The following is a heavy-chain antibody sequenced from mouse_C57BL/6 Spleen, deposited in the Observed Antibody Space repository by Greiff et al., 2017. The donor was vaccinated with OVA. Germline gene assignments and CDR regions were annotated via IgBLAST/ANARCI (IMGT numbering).Heavy chain of an antibody. CDR1: GYAFSSYW. Sequence: VQLQQSGAELVKPGASVKISCKASGYAFSSYWMNWVKQRPGKGLEWIGQIYPGDGDTNYNGKFKGQATLTADKSSSTAYMQLSSLTSEDSAVDCGARGGTVVSMDVWGTGTTVTVSS. D-gene: IGHD1-1*01. V-gene: IGHV1-80*01. CDR3: ARGGTVVSMDV. CDR2: IYPGDGDT. J-gene: IGHJ1*03.